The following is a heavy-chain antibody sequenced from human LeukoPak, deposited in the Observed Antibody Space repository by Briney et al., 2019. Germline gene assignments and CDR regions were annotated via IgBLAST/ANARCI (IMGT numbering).Heavy chain of an antibody. CDR2: IKSKTHGGTT. V-gene: IGHV3-15*01. Sequence: GGTLRLSCAASGFTFSDAWVSWVRQAPGKGLEWVGRIKSKTHGGTTQYAAPVKGRFTISRDDSKTAVYLQMSSLKSEDAAMYYCTTERPYFDHWGQGTLVTVSS. CDR3: TTERPYFDH. J-gene: IGHJ4*02. CDR1: GFTFSDAW.